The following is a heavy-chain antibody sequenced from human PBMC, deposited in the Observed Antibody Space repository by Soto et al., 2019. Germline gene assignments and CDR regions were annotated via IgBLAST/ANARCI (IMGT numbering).Heavy chain of an antibody. CDR2: IYYSGST. D-gene: IGHD2-15*01. J-gene: IGHJ4*02. CDR1: GGSISSYY. CDR3: ARENCSGGSCSGGEFDY. V-gene: IGHV4-59*01. Sequence: SETLSLTCTVSGGSISSYYWSWIRQPPGKGLEWIGYIYYSGSTNYNPSLKSRVTISVDTSKNQFSLKLSSVTAADTAVYYCARENCSGGSCSGGEFDYWGQGTLVTVSS.